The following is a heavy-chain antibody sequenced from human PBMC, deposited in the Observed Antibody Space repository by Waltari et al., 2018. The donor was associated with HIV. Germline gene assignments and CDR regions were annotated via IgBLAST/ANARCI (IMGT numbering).Heavy chain of an antibody. V-gene: IGHV4-39*07. CDR2: IYYSGST. Sequence: QLQLQESGPGLVKPSETPPLTCTVSGGSISSSRYHWGWLRQPTGKGLEWIGSIYYSGSTYYNPSLKSRVTISVDTSKNQFSLKLSSVTAADTAVYYCARAEGIWFGELLSTGWFDPWGQGTLVTVSS. D-gene: IGHD3-10*01. CDR3: ARAEGIWFGELLSTGWFDP. J-gene: IGHJ5*02. CDR1: GGSISSSRYH.